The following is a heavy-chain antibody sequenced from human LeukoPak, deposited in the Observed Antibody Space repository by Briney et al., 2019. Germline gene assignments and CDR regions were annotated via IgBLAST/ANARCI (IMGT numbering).Heavy chain of an antibody. J-gene: IGHJ4*02. D-gene: IGHD2-2*01. CDR2: IQSRTYGGAT. Sequence: PGRSLRLSCTASGFTFGDYGMSWVRQAPGKGLEWVGFIQSRTYGGATQYAASVKGRFSISRDDYKSIAYLQMNSLKTEDTAVYYCTASDHLYCSSISCHFDYWGQGTLVTVSS. V-gene: IGHV3-49*04. CDR3: TASDHLYCSSISCHFDY. CDR1: GFTFGDYG.